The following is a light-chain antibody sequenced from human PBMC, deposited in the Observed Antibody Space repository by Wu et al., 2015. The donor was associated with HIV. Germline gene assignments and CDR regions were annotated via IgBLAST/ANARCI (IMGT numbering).Light chain of an antibody. CDR1: QSISSW. V-gene: IGKV1-5*03. Sequence: DIQMTQSPSTLSASVGDRVTITCRASQSISSWLAWYQQKPGKAPKLLIYKASSLESGVPSRFRGSGSGTEFTLTISSLQPDDFATYYCQQYNSYSQWTFGKGPRWKSN. CDR3: QQYNSYSQWT. CDR2: KAS. J-gene: IGKJ1*01.